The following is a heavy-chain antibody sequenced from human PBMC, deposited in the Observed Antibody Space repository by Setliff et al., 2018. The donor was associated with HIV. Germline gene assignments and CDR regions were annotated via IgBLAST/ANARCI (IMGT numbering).Heavy chain of an antibody. J-gene: IGHJ1*01. D-gene: IGHD3-22*01. CDR1: GGSFSGYY. Sequence: SETLSLTCAVYGGSFSGYYWSWIRQPPGKGLEWIGSIYHSGSTYYNPSLKSRVTISVDTSKNQFSLKLSSVTAADTAVYYCARAGYYGSTSYWEYFQHWGQGTLVTVSS. CDR2: IYHSGST. V-gene: IGHV4-34*01. CDR3: ARAGYYGSTSYWEYFQH.